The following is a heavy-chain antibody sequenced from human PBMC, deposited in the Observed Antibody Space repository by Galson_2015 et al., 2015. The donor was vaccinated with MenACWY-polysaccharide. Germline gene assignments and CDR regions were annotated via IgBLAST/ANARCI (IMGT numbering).Heavy chain of an antibody. Sequence: SLRLSCAASGFTFSNYWMTWVRQAPWKGLEWVANIKKDGSEKYYVDSVKGRFTISRDNALYLQMNSLRAEDTAVYFCARGHYGMDVWGQGTTVIVSS. CDR3: ARGHYGMDV. V-gene: IGHV3-7*01. CDR2: IKKDGSEK. J-gene: IGHJ6*02. CDR1: GFTFSNYW.